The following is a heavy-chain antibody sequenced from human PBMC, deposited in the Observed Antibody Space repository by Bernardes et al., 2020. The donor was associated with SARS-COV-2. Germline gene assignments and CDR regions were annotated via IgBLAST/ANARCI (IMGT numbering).Heavy chain of an antibody. D-gene: IGHD1-26*01. V-gene: IGHV3-30-3*01. CDR1: GFTFSSYA. CDR2: ISYDGSNK. J-gene: IGHJ6*02. Sequence: GSLRLSCAASGFTFSSYAMHWVRQAPGKGLEWVAVISYDGSNKYYADSVKGRFTISRDNSKNTLYLQMNSLRAEDTAVYYCARAGSGSYLGYYGMDVWGQGTTVTVSS. CDR3: ARAGSGSYLGYYGMDV.